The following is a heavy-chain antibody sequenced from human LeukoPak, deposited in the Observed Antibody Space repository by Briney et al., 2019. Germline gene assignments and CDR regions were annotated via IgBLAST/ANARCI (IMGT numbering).Heavy chain of an antibody. CDR1: GGTFSSSA. Sequence: ASVKVSCKASGGTFSSSAISWVRQAPGQGLEWMGRIIPILGIANYAQKFQGRVTITADKSTSTAYMELSSLRSEDTAVYYCARGGYYGSGSYYPDAFDIWGQGTMVTVSS. V-gene: IGHV1-69*04. D-gene: IGHD3-10*01. J-gene: IGHJ3*02. CDR2: IIPILGIA. CDR3: ARGGYYGSGSYYPDAFDI.